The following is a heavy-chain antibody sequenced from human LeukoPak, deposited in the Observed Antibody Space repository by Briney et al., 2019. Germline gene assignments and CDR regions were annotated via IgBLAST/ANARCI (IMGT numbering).Heavy chain of an antibody. V-gene: IGHV7-4-1*02. CDR3: ARAPYEYDSSGYYPSPFDY. J-gene: IGHJ4*02. D-gene: IGHD3-22*01. Sequence: ASVKVSCKASGYTFTSYAMNWVRQAPGQGLEWMGWINTNTGNPTYAQGFTGRFVFSLDTSVSTAYLQISSLKAEDTAVYYCARAPYEYDSSGYYPSPFDYWGQGTLVTVSS. CDR1: GYTFTSYA. CDR2: INTNTGNP.